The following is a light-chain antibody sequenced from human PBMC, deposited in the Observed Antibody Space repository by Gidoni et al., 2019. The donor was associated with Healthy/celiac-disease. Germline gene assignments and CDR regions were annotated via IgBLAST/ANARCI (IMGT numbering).Light chain of an antibody. CDR2: EVS. CDR1: SSDVGSYDR. CDR3: SSYTSSSTYWV. V-gene: IGLV2-18*02. J-gene: IGLJ3*02. Sequence: SALTPPPSVSGSPGQSVTISCTGTSSDVGSYDRVSWYQQPPGTAPKLMIYEVSNRPSGVPDRFSGSKSGNTASLTISGLQAEDEADYYCSSYTSSSTYWVFGGGTKLTVL.